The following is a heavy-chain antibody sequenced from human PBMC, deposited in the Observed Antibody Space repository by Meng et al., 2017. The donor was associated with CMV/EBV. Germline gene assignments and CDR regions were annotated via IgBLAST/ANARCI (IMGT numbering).Heavy chain of an antibody. J-gene: IGHJ4*02. CDR3: AIEYYYGSGSQFDY. Sequence: GSLRLSCTVSGGSINTYYWNWIRQRPGKGLERIGYVYYNGSTNSSPSLKSRVTISVDTSKNQFSLKLSSVTAADTAVYYCAIEYYYGSGSQFDYWGQGTMVTVSS. CDR2: VYYNGST. D-gene: IGHD3-10*01. V-gene: IGHV4-59*08. CDR1: GGSINTYY.